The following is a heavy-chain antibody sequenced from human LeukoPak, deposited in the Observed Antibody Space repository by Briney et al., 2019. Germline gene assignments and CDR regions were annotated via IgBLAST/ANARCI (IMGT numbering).Heavy chain of an antibody. V-gene: IGHV3-13*01. CDR1: GFTFSSYD. J-gene: IGHJ4*02. Sequence: GGSLRLSCAASGFTFSSYDMHWVRQATGKGLEWVSAIGTAGDTHYPGSVKGRFTISRENAKNSLYLQMNSLRAGDTAVYYCARADRTGGFDYWGQGTLVTVSS. D-gene: IGHD3-10*01. CDR2: IGTAGDT. CDR3: ARADRTGGFDY.